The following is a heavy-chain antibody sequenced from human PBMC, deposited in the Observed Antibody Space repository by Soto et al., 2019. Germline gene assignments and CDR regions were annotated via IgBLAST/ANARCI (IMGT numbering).Heavy chain of an antibody. Sequence: DVQLLESGGGLVQPEGSLRLSCAASGFTFSSYDMGWVRQGPGKGLEWVAVVSIGGSTHYADSVRGLFTISRDNSKNSLSLPMNSLTAEDAAVYFCAKRRGAGGHFDYWGQGALVIV. V-gene: IGHV3-23*01. D-gene: IGHD2-15*01. CDR3: AKRRGAGGHFDY. J-gene: IGHJ4*02. CDR2: VSIGGST. CDR1: GFTFSSYD.